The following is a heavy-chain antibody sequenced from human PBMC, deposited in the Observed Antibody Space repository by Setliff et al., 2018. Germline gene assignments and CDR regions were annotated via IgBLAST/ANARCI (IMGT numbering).Heavy chain of an antibody. J-gene: IGHJ6*03. Sequence: ASVKVSCKASGGTFSNYDISWVRQAPGQGLEWMGGIIPIFGTTNYAQRFQGRVTITRDTSASTAYMDLSSLRSDDMAVYYCARGRPTANPYYYYYMDVWGKGTTVTVSS. V-gene: IGHV1-69*05. CDR1: GGTFSNYD. CDR2: IIPIFGTT. D-gene: IGHD4-4*01. CDR3: ARGRPTANPYYYYYMDV.